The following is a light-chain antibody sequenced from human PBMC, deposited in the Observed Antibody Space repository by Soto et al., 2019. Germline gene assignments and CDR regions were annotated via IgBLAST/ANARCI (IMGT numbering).Light chain of an antibody. J-gene: IGKJ1*01. Sequence: EIVMTQTPLSSPVTLGQPASISCRSSQFLVHSDGDTYLNWLHQRPGQPPRVLIYKVSNRLSGVPDRFSGSGAGTDFTLKISRVEAEDLGVYYCMQVTHFPWTFDQGTKVEI. CDR3: MQVTHFPWT. CDR2: KVS. CDR1: QFLVHSDGDTY. V-gene: IGKV2-24*01.